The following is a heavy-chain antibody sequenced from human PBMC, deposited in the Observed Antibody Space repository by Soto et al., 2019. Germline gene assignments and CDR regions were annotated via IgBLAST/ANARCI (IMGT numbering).Heavy chain of an antibody. V-gene: IGHV3-7*01. CDR3: ARDGVVTIFGVPDAFDI. Sequence: EVQLVESWGGLGQPGGSLRLSCAASGFTFSNYWMSWVRQAPGKGLEWVASIKQDGRAKYYVDSVTGRCTISRDNAKKSLSLQMNSLSAEDKAVDYCARDGVVTIFGVPDAFDIWGQATMVTVSS. D-gene: IGHD3-3*01. CDR2: IKQDGRAK. CDR1: GFTFSNYW. J-gene: IGHJ3*02.